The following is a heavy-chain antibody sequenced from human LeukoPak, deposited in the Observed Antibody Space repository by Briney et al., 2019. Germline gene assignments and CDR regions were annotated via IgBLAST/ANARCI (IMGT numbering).Heavy chain of an antibody. CDR2: IYPYSGDT. D-gene: IGHD6-6*01. CDR1: GYTSTGYY. CDR3: ARDRNSGSSLDI. J-gene: IGHJ3*02. V-gene: IGHV1-2*02. Sequence: ASVKVSCKASGYTSTGYYIHWVRQAPGQGLEWMGWIYPYSGDTNYAQNFQGRVTMTGDTSISTAYMELSSLKSDDTAVYYCARDRNSGSSLDIWGQGTMLTVSS.